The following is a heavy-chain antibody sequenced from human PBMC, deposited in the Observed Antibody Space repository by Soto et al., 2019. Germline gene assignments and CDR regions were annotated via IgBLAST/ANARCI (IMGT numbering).Heavy chain of an antibody. D-gene: IGHD3-10*01. J-gene: IGHJ6*02. CDR3: ARRVADYDSGHVGGKYYHYFAMDV. Sequence: LGESLKISCKCSGYDFVTYSLAWGRQVTGQGLGWVGNIYPGDSAGRDSPSFEGQVTISGDKSLTTAYLQWSSLMASDSATYYCARRVADYDSGHVGGKYYHYFAMDVWGQGTTVTVSS. V-gene: IGHV5-51*01. CDR2: IYPGDSAG. CDR1: GYDFVTYS.